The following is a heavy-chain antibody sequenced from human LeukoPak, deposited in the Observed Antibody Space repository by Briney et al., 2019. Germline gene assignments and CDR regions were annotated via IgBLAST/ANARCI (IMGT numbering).Heavy chain of an antibody. D-gene: IGHD1-7*01. V-gene: IGHV4-39*07. CDR3: AREKAGTTAPFDY. J-gene: IGHJ4*02. CDR1: GGSLSSSASY. CDR2: IYYSGNT. Sequence: SETLSLTCTVSGGSLSSSASYWGWIRQPPGKGLEWIASIYYSGNTFYKPSLKSRVTISVDTSKNQFSLKLSSVTAADTAVYYCAREKAGTTAPFDYWGQGTLVTVSS.